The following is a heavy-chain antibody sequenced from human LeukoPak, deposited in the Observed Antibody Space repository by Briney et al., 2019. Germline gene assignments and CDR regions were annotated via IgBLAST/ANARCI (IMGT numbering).Heavy chain of an antibody. CDR2: IYYTGTT. Sequence: SETLSLTCSVSGGSINSYYWTWIRQPPGKGLEWIGYIYYTGTTNYNPSLESRVTMSVDTSKNQFSLKLSSVTAADTAVYYCARARGIPAAVHYWGQGNLVTVSS. CDR3: ARARGIPAAVHY. D-gene: IGHD6-13*01. V-gene: IGHV4-59*01. J-gene: IGHJ4*02. CDR1: GGSINSYY.